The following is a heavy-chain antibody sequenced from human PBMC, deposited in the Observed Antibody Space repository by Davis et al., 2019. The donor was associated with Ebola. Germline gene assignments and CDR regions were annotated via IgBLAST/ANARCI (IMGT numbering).Heavy chain of an antibody. CDR2: INHSGST. D-gene: IGHD3-9*01. J-gene: IGHJ3*02. Sequence: PSETLSLTCAVYAGSFSGYYWSWIRQPPGKGLEWIGEINHSGSTNYNPSLKSRVTISVDTSKNQFSLKLSSVTAADTAVYYCARGPDRYYDILTGSNDTFDIWGQGTMVTVSS. V-gene: IGHV4-34*01. CDR3: ARGPDRYYDILTGSNDTFDI. CDR1: AGSFSGYY.